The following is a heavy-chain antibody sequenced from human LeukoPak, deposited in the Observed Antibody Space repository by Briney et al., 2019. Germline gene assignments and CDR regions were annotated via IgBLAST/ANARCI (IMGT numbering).Heavy chain of an antibody. CDR3: ARSSGNGSGRTNYYYGMDV. V-gene: IGHV3-33*01. Sequence: GGSLRLSCAASGFTFSSYGMHWVRQAPGKGLEWVAIIRYDGSNKYYADSVKGRFTISGDNSKNTLYLQMNSLRAEDTAVYYCARSSGNGSGRTNYYYGMDVWGQGTTVTVSS. J-gene: IGHJ6*02. CDR1: GFTFSSYG. D-gene: IGHD3-10*01. CDR2: IRYDGSNK.